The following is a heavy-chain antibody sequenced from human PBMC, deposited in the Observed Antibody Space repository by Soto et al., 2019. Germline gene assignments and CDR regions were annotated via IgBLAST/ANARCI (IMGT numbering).Heavy chain of an antibody. Sequence: GGSLRLSCVGSGFTFTSYWMAWVRQAPGKGLEWVANIKEDGSAKYYVDSVKGRFTISRDNAKNSLFLQMNSLRAEDTAVYYCATTAAAAGTDWGQGTLVTVSS. V-gene: IGHV3-7*01. CDR2: IKEDGSAK. J-gene: IGHJ4*02. CDR1: GFTFTSYW. CDR3: ATTAAAAGTD. D-gene: IGHD6-13*01.